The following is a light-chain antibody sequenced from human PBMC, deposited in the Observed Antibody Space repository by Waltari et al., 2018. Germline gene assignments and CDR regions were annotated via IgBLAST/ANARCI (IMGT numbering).Light chain of an antibody. CDR3: CSYAGSKV. J-gene: IGLJ2*01. Sequence: QSALTQPASVSGSPGQSITISCTGTSSDVGSYNLVSWYQQHPGQAPKLMIYEVSKRPSGVSTRFSGSKSGNTASLTISGLQAEDEADYYCCSYAGSKVFGGGTKLTVL. CDR1: SSDVGSYNL. V-gene: IGLV2-23*02. CDR2: EVS.